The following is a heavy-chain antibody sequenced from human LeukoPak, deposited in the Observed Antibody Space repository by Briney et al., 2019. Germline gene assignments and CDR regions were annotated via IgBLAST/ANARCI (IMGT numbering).Heavy chain of an antibody. CDR3: ARDYDSSAGVAFDI. J-gene: IGHJ3*02. CDR1: VCTFSSYS. V-gene: IGHV3-30-3*01. Sequence: GGSLRLSCAASVCTFSSYSMHWVRKAPGKGLEWVAVISYDGSNKYYADSVKGRFTISRDNSKNTLYLQMNSLRAEDTAVYYCARDYDSSAGVAFDIWGQGTMVTVSS. CDR2: ISYDGSNK. D-gene: IGHD3-22*01.